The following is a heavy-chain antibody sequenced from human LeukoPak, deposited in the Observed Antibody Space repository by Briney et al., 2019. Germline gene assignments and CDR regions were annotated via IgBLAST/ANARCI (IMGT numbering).Heavy chain of an antibody. CDR1: AYTFTGYY. D-gene: IGHD6-19*01. V-gene: IGHV1-2*02. CDR3: AREGSGWYGNFDY. Sequence: ASVKVSCKASAYTFTGYYMHWVRQAPGQRLEWMGWINPDSGGTNYAQKFQGRVTMTRETSISTAYMEVSRLRSDDTAVYYCAREGSGWYGNFDYWGEGTLVTVSS. J-gene: IGHJ4*02. CDR2: INPDSGGT.